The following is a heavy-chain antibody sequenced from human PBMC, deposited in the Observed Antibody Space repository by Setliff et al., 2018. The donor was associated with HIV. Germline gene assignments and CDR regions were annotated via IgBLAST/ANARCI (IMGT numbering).Heavy chain of an antibody. D-gene: IGHD6-19*01. CDR3: ARSPRIGVAGEFEY. V-gene: IGHV4-4*07. J-gene: IGHJ4*02. CDR2: IDSSGTT. Sequence: SETLSLTCTISGGSFGGYRWSWIRQSAGRGLEWIGRIDSSGTTDYKPSLKGRVAISVDTSRNQFSLRVTSVTAADTAVYYCARSPRIGVAGEFEYWGQGTLVTVSS. CDR1: GGSFGGYR.